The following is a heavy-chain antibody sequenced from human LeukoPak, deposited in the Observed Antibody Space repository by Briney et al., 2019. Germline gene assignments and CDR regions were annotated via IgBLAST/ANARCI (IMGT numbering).Heavy chain of an antibody. CDR2: ISGYNGDT. Sequence: ASVKVSCKTFGHSFTHHGFSWVRQAPGQGLEWMGWISGYNGDTHYAQNFQGRVTLTSDTSTSTAYMELRSLRSDDTAVYYCARDPTNTSGRYAYFDYWGQGALVTVSS. V-gene: IGHV1-18*01. D-gene: IGHD6-19*01. CDR1: GHSFTHHG. CDR3: ARDPTNTSGRYAYFDY. J-gene: IGHJ4*02.